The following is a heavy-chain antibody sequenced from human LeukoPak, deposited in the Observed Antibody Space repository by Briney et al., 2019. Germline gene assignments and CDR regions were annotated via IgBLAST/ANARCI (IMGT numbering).Heavy chain of an antibody. D-gene: IGHD6-19*01. V-gene: IGHV3-33*06. J-gene: IGHJ5*02. CDR3: AKDLGGQWLVFWFDP. CDR2: IWYDGSNK. Sequence: GSLRLSCAASGFTFSTYGMHWVRQAPGKGLEWVAVIWYDGSNKYYADSVKGRFTISRDNSKNTLYLQMNSLRAEDTAVYYCAKDLGGQWLVFWFDPWGQGTPVTVSS. CDR1: GFTFSTYG.